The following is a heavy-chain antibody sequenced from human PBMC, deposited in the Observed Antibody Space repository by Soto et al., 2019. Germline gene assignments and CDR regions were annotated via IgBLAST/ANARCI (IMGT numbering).Heavy chain of an antibody. CDR2: IYPGDSDT. CDR1: GYSFTSYW. V-gene: IGHV5-51*01. CDR3: GSGDSSSWYSDAFDI. J-gene: IGHJ3*02. D-gene: IGHD6-13*01. Sequence: PGESLKISCKGSGYSFTSYWIGWVRQMPGKGLEWMGIIYPGDSDTRYSPSFQGQVTISADKSISTAYLQWSSLKASDTAMYYCGSGDSSSWYSDAFDIWGQGTMVTVSS.